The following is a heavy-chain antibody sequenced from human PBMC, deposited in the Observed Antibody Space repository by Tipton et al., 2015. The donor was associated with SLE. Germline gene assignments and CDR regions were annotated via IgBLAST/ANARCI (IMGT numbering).Heavy chain of an antibody. CDR3: ARQYYGGTFDL. CDR1: GTSFTNYW. J-gene: IGHJ3*01. D-gene: IGHD4-23*01. CDR2: IYPGDSDT. Sequence: QSGPEVKKPGESLKISCKGSGTSFTNYWIGWVRQMPGKGLQWMGIIYPGDSDTRYSPSFQGQVTISVDKSITTAYLQWSSLEASDTAMYYCARQYYGGTFDLWGRGTMVTVSS. V-gene: IGHV5-51*03.